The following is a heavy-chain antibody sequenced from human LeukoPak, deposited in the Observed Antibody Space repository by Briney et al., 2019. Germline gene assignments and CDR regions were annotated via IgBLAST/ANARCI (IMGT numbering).Heavy chain of an antibody. CDR2: IYHSGST. CDR1: GGSFSGYY. CDR3: ARQNLGPAPVKY. J-gene: IGHJ4*02. V-gene: IGHV4-34*01. Sequence: SETLSLTCAVFGGSFSGYYWSWIRPPPGKGLEWIGEIYHSGSTNYNPSLKSRVTISVDTSKNQFSLKLSSVTAADTSAYYCARQNLGPAPVKYWGQGTLVTVSS.